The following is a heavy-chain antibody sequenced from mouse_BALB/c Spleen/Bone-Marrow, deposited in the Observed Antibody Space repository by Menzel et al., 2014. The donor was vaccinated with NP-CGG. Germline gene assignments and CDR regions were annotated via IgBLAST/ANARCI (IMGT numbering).Heavy chain of an antibody. D-gene: IGHD2-14*01. CDR3: TRYYRYDYWYFDV. V-gene: IGHV1S135*01. CDR2: IDPYNGDT. Sequence: EVQPQQSGPELVKPGASVKVSCKASGYSFTDYNMYCVKQSHGKSLEWIGYIDPYNGDTTYNQKFKGKATLTVDKSSSTAFIHLNSLTSEDSAVYYCTRYYRYDYWYFDVGGTGTTVTVSS. CDR1: GYSFTDYN. J-gene: IGHJ1*03.